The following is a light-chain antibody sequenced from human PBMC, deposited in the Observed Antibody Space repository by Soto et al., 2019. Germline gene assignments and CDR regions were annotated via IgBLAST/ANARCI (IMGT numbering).Light chain of an antibody. CDR3: QQYYSYPPGT. CDR2: AAS. CDR1: QGISSY. J-gene: IGKJ3*01. V-gene: IGKV1-8*01. Sequence: AIRMTQSPSSLSASTGDRVTITCRSSQGISSYLAWYQQKPGKAPKLLIYAASTLQSGVPSRFSGSGSGTEFTLTISCLQSEDFATYYCQQYYSYPPGTFGPGTKVDIK.